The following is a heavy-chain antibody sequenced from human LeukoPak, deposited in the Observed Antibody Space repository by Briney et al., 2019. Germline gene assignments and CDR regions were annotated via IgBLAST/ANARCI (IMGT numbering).Heavy chain of an antibody. CDR2: FYHSGIT. CDR3: ATLVSTRYYFDY. CDR1: GYSISSGYF. V-gene: IGHV4-38-2*02. Sequence: SETLSLTCTVSGYSISSGYFWGWIRQPPGKGLEWIGSFYHSGITYYNPSLKSRVTISVEMSKNQFSLKLSSVTAADTAVYFCATLVSTRYYFDYWGQGTLVTVSS. D-gene: IGHD5/OR15-5a*01. J-gene: IGHJ4*02.